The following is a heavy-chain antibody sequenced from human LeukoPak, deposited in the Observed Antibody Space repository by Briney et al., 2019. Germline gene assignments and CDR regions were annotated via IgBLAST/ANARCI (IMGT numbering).Heavy chain of an antibody. CDR2: IRSSGSTI. CDR1: GFTFSSYS. D-gene: IGHD3-16*01. CDR3: AREATGGGVHFDP. J-gene: IGHJ5*02. V-gene: IGHV3-48*04. Sequence: GGSLRLSCAASGFTFSSYSMNWVRQAPGKGLEWVSYIRSSGSTIYYADSVKGRFTISRDNAKNSLYLQMNSLRAEDTAVYYCAREATGGGVHFDPWGQGTLVTVSS.